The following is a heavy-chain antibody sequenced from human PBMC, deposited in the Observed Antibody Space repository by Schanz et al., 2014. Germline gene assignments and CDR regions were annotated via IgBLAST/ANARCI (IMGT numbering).Heavy chain of an antibody. D-gene: IGHD6-13*01. Sequence: EVQLVESGGGWVQPGGSLRLSCAASTSIFNHACMSWVRQAPGKGLEWLGRIKSKTDGETTDYAAPVKGRFSISRDDSQSTLYLQMNSLKIEDTAVYYCATASSPVREAGAGSSFHLWGQGTLVTVSP. CDR3: ATASSPVREAGAGSSFHL. J-gene: IGHJ5*02. CDR2: IKSKTDGETT. CDR1: TSIFNHAC. V-gene: IGHV3-15*01.